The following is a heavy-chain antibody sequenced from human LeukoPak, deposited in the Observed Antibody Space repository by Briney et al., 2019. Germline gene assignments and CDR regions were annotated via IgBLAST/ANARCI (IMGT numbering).Heavy chain of an antibody. CDR2: IYSSGSA. V-gene: IGHV4-61*02. CDR3: ARGLVGATWNAFDI. Sequence: SETLSLTCSVSGGSVSSGISYWSWIRQPAGKGLELIGRIYSSGSANYSPSLKSRVAMSVDTSKNQFSLNLSSVTAADTAVYNCARGLVGATWNAFDIWGQGTMVTVSS. CDR1: GGSVSSGISY. J-gene: IGHJ3*02. D-gene: IGHD1-26*01.